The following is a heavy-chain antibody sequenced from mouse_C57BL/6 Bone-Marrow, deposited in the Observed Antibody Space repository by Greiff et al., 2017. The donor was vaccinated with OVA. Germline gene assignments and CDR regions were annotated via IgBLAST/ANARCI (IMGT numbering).Heavy chain of an antibody. V-gene: IGHV1-7*01. CDR2: INPSSGYT. CDR1: GYTFTSYW. J-gene: IGHJ4*01. Sequence: VQVVESGADLAKPGASVKLSCKASGYTFTSYWMHWVKQRPGQGLEWIGYINPSSGYTKYNQKFKDKATLTADKSSSTAYMQLSSLTYEDSAVYYCARGYPRAMDYWGQGTSVTVSS. CDR3: ARGYPRAMDY.